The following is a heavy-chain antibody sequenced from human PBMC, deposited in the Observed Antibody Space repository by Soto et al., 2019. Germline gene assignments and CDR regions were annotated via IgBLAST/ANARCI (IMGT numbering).Heavy chain of an antibody. Sequence: ASVKVSCKASGYTFTSYAMHWVRQAPGQRLEWMGWINAGNGNTKYSQKFQGRVTITRDTSASTAYLQWSSLKASDTATYYCARLGFNYDFLSGYYNVHHYYGIDVWGQGTTVTVSS. D-gene: IGHD3-3*01. CDR2: INAGNGNT. CDR1: GYTFTSYA. V-gene: IGHV1-3*01. J-gene: IGHJ6*02. CDR3: ARLGFNYDFLSGYYNVHHYYGIDV.